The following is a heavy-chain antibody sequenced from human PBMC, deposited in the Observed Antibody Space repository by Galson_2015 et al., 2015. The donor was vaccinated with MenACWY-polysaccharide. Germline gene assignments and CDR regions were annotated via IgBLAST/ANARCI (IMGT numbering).Heavy chain of an antibody. D-gene: IGHD2-2*01. CDR1: GFTFSSYW. CDR3: ARAWEVPPAHYFDH. V-gene: IGHV3-7*03. Sequence: CAASGFTFSSYWMSWVRQAPGKGLEWVANIKQDESEKYYVDSVKGRFTISRDNAKNSLYLEMNSLRAEDTAVYYCARAWEVPPAHYFDHWGQGRLVIVSS. CDR2: IKQDESEK. J-gene: IGHJ4*02.